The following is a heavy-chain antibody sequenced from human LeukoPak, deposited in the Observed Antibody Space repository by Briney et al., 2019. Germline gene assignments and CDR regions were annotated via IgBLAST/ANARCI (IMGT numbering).Heavy chain of an antibody. CDR3: AKQLGYCSDGSCYFPY. CDR1: GFTFSSSA. V-gene: IGHV3-23*01. J-gene: IGHJ4*02. Sequence: QFGGSLRLSCAASGFTFSSSAMSWVRQAPGKGLEWVSAISNNGGYTYYADSVQGRFTISRDNSKSTLCLQMNSLRAEDTAVYYCAKQLGYCSDGSCYFPYWGQGTLVTVSS. D-gene: IGHD2-15*01. CDR2: ISNNGGYT.